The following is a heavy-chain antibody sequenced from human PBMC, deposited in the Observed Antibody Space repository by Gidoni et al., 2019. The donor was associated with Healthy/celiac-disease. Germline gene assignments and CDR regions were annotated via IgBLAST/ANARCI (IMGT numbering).Heavy chain of an antibody. CDR1: GFTFDDYA. V-gene: IGHV3-9*01. CDR3: AKVSIAAAETCLFDD. CDR2: ISWKSRCI. Sequence: EVQLVESGGGWVQPGRSLRLSCAASGFTFDDYAMHWVRQAPGKGLEWVSGISWKSRCIGYAESVDGRFTISRDDAKNSLYLQMNSLRAEDTALYYCAKVSIAAAETCLFDDWGQGTLVTVSS. D-gene: IGHD6-13*01. J-gene: IGHJ4*02.